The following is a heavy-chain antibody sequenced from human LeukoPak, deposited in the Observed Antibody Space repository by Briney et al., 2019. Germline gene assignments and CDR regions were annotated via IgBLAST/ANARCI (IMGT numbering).Heavy chain of an antibody. D-gene: IGHD7-27*01. CDR3: ARALGIVEAFDI. Sequence: SETLSLTCAVSGGSISSGGYSWSWIRQPPGKGLEWIGYIYHSGSTYYNPSLKSRVTISVDRSKNQFSLKLSSVTAADTAVYYCARALGIVEAFDIWGQGTMVTVSS. CDR2: IYHSGST. J-gene: IGHJ3*02. V-gene: IGHV4-30-2*01. CDR1: GGSISSGGYS.